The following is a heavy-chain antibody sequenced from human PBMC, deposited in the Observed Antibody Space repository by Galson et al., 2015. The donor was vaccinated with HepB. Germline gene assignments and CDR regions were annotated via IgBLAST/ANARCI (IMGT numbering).Heavy chain of an antibody. J-gene: IGHJ6*02. CDR3: ATNTPAAVMRASGMGV. CDR2: MSSSTNYI. D-gene: IGHD2-2*01. Sequence: SLRLSCAASGSILSSYSMNWVRQAPGKGLEWVSSMSSSTNYIYYAHAVKGRFTVSIDNAKNSLFLQMNSLRAEDTAVYYCATNTPAAVMRASGMGVWGQGTAVTVSS. V-gene: IGHV3-21*01. CDR1: GSILSSYS.